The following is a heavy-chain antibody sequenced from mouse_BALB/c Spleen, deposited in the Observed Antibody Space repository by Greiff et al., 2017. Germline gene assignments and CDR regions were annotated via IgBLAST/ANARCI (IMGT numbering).Heavy chain of an antibody. Sequence: EVKLMESGGGLVQPGGSRKLSCAASGFTFSSFGMHWVRQAPEKGLEWVAYISSGSSTIYYADTVKGRFTISRDNPKNTLFLQMTSLRSEDTAMYYCARGARAFYAMDYWGQGTSVTVSS. CDR1: GFTFSSFG. CDR2: ISSGSSTI. V-gene: IGHV5-17*02. J-gene: IGHJ4*01. D-gene: IGHD3-1*01. CDR3: ARGARAFYAMDY.